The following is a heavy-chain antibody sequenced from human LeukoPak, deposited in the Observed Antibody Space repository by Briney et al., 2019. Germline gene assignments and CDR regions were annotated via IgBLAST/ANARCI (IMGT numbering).Heavy chain of an antibody. V-gene: IGHV4-59*08. J-gene: IGHJ4*02. Sequence: SSETLSLTCTVSGASISSYYWSWIRQPPGKGLEYIGYIHYSGITNYNPSLKSRVTISVDTSKNQFSLRLSSVTAADTAVYYCARVTKYYYDSSGYYPFDYWGQGTLVTVSS. D-gene: IGHD3-22*01. CDR3: ARVTKYYYDSSGYYPFDY. CDR1: GASISSYY. CDR2: IHYSGIT.